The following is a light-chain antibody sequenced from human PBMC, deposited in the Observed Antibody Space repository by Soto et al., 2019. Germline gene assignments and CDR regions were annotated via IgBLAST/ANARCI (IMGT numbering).Light chain of an antibody. Sequence: DIHMTQSPSTLSASVGDRVTITGRASQSISSWLAWYQQKPGKAPKLLIYDDSSLESGVPSRFSGSGSGTEFTLTISSLQPDDFATYYCQQYNSYLWTVSKGTKVEIK. J-gene: IGKJ1*01. CDR1: QSISSW. CDR3: QQYNSYLWT. V-gene: IGKV1-5*01. CDR2: DDS.